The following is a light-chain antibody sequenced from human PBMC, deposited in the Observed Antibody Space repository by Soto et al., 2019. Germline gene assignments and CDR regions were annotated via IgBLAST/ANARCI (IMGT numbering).Light chain of an antibody. J-gene: IGKJ1*01. CDR2: EAS. V-gene: IGKV1-5*01. CDR3: QQSNSKSWT. CDR1: QGISGW. Sequence: DIQMTQSPSTLSASVGDRVTITCRASQGISGWLAWYQQKPGRAPKLLIYEASILESGVPSRFSGSESGTEFTLTISSLQPSDFATYYCQQSNSKSWTFGQGTRVEIK.